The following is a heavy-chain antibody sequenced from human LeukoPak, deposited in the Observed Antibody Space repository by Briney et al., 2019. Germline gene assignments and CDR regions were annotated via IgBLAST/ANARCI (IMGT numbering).Heavy chain of an antibody. Sequence: GGSLRLSCAASGFTFSSYSMNWVRQAPGKGLEWVSPISSSSSYIYYADSVKGRFTISRDNAKNSLYLQMNSLRAEDTAVYYCARVGSSGYFVLDAFDIWGQGTMVTVSS. V-gene: IGHV3-21*01. CDR1: GFTFSSYS. CDR3: ARVGSSGYFVLDAFDI. J-gene: IGHJ3*02. D-gene: IGHD3-22*01. CDR2: ISSSSSYI.